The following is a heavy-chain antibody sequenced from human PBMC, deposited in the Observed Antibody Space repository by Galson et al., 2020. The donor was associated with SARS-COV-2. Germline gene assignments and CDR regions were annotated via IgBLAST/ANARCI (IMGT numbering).Heavy chain of an antibody. D-gene: IGHD6-25*01. CDR3: AGSQGTLDFYGMDV. CDR2: IYYSGSN. V-gene: IGHV4-59*11. J-gene: IGHJ6*02. CDR1: AGSISSHY. Sequence: SETLSLTCPVSAGSISSHYWSWTRQPPGKGLEWNGYIYYSGSNNYNPYLKSRVTISVDTSKNQFSLKLSSVTAAATAVYYCAGSQGTLDFYGMDVWGQGTTVTVFS.